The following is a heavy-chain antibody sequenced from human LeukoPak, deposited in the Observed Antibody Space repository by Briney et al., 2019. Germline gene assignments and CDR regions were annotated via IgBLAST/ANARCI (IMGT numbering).Heavy chain of an antibody. CDR2: INAGNGNT. Sequence: ASVKVSCKASGYTFTSYALHWVRQAPGQRLEWMGWINAGNGNTKYSQKFQGRVTITRDTSASTAYRELSSLRSEDTAVYYCARASSSSWYYFDYWGQGTLVTVSS. CDR3: ARASSSSWYYFDY. J-gene: IGHJ4*02. D-gene: IGHD6-13*01. CDR1: GYTFTSYA. V-gene: IGHV1-3*01.